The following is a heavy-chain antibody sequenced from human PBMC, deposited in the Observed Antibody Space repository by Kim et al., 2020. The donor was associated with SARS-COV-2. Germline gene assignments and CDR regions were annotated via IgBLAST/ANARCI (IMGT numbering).Heavy chain of an antibody. D-gene: IGHD3-10*01. CDR3: AKALLRGVNFYYYGMDV. V-gene: IGHV3-30*02. J-gene: IGHJ6*02. Sequence: MKGRLTIPRQNSENTLYLQLNSLRPEDTAVYYCAKALLRGVNFYYYGMDVWGQGTTVTVSS.